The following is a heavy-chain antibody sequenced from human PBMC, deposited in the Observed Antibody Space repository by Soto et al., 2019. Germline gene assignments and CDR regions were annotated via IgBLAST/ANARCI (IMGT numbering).Heavy chain of an antibody. CDR3: ARRYGYRFDY. D-gene: IGHD1-1*01. CDR1: GGSISSYY. V-gene: IGHV4-59*08. CDR2: IYYSGST. Sequence: PSETLSLTCTGSGGSISSYYWSWIRQPPGKGLEWIGYIYYSGSTNYNPSLKSRVTISVDTSKNQFSLKLSSVTAADTAVYYCARRYGYRFDYWGQGTLVTVSS. J-gene: IGHJ4*02.